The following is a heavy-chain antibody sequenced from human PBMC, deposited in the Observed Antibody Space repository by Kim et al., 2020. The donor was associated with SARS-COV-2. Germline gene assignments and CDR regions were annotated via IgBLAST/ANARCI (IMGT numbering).Heavy chain of an antibody. Sequence: ASVKVSCKGSGYTLTSYAMHWVRQAPGQRLEWMGWINGGNGNTQYSQNFQGRFIISRDTSANTAYMELSSLRSEDTAVYYCARDLLNDGSAYYDYWGQGTLVTVSS. CDR2: INGGNGNT. J-gene: IGHJ4*02. CDR3: ARDLLNDGSAYYDY. CDR1: GYTLTSYA. V-gene: IGHV1-3*01. D-gene: IGHD3-22*01.